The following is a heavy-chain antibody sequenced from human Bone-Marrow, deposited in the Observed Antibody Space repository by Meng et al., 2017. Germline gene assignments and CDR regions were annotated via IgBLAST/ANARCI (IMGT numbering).Heavy chain of an antibody. D-gene: IGHD6-6*01. J-gene: IGHJ6*02. CDR2: MNPNSGNT. CDR1: GYTFTSYD. Sequence: ASVKVSCKASGYTFTSYDINWVRQATGQGLEWMGWMNPNSGNTGYAQKLQGRVTITRNTSISTAYMELSSLRSEDTAVYYCARGEDSSQFYYYYYYGMDVWGQGTTVTVSS. CDR3: ARGEDSSQFYYYYYYGMDV. V-gene: IGHV1-8*03.